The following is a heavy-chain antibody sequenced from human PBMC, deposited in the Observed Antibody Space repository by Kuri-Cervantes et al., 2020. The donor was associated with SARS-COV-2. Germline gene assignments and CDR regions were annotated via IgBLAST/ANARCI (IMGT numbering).Heavy chain of an antibody. V-gene: IGHV1-24*01. D-gene: IGHD6-6*01. Sequence: ASVKVCCKVSGYTLTELSMHWVRQAPGKGLEWMGGFDPEDGETIYAQKFQGRVTMTEDTSTDTAYMELSSLRSEDTAVYYCATDFGYSSSSHADYWGQGTLVTVSS. CDR2: FDPEDGET. CDR3: ATDFGYSSSSHADY. CDR1: GYTLTELS. J-gene: IGHJ4*02.